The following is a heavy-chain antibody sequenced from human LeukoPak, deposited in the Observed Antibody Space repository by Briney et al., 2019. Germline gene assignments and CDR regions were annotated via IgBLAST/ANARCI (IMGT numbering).Heavy chain of an antibody. CDR3: TTEGVTTDYHFDY. CDR1: GFTFSSYA. CDR2: ISGSGGST. V-gene: IGHV3-23*01. Sequence: GGSLRLSCAASGFTFSSYAMSWVRQAPGKGLEWVSAISGSGGSTYYADSVKGRFTISRDNSKNTLYLQMNSLKTEDTAVYYCTTEGVTTDYHFDYWGQGTLVTVSS. D-gene: IGHD4-17*01. J-gene: IGHJ4*02.